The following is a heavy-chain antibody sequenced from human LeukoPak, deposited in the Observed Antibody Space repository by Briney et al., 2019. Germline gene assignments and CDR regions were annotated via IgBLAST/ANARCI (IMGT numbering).Heavy chain of an antibody. Sequence: GGSLRLSCAASGFTFSSYAMSWVRQAPGKGLEWVSSISSSSSYIYYADSVKGRFTISRDNAKNSLYLQMNSLRAEDTAVYYCASAGLLPKYYFDYWGQGTLVTVSS. CDR1: GFTFSSYA. J-gene: IGHJ4*02. CDR3: ASAGLLPKYYFDY. CDR2: ISSSSSYI. D-gene: IGHD2-21*02. V-gene: IGHV3-21*01.